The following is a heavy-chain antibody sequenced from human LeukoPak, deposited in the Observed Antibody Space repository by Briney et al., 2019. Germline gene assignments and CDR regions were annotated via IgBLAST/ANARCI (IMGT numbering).Heavy chain of an antibody. CDR1: GGSISSSSYY. J-gene: IGHJ3*02. D-gene: IGHD3-22*01. CDR3: TRLRYYYDSSGYYPGMDAFDI. V-gene: IGHV4-39*01. Sequence: SETLSLTCTVSGGSISSSSYYWGWIRQPPGKGLEWIGSIYYSGSTYYNPSLKSRVTISVDTSKNQFSLKLSSVTAADTAVYYCTRLRYYYDSSGYYPGMDAFDIWGQGTMVTVSS. CDR2: IYYSGST.